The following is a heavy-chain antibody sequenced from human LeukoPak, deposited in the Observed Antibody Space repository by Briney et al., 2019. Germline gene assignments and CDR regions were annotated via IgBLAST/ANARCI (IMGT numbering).Heavy chain of an antibody. CDR3: TTGSIFGVVTYAEDY. Sequence: ETLSLTCAIYGGSFSGYYWNWIRQAPGKGLERVGRIKSKSDGGTAEYTAPVRGRFIISRDDSRNTIYLQMNSLRTEDTAVYYCTTGSIFGVVTYAEDYWGQGTLVTVSS. D-gene: IGHD3-3*01. CDR1: GGSFSGYY. J-gene: IGHJ4*02. CDR2: IKSKSDGGTA. V-gene: IGHV3-15*07.